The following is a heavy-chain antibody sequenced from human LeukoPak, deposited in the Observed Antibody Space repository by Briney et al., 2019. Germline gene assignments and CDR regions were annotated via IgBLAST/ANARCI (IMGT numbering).Heavy chain of an antibody. J-gene: IGHJ5*02. V-gene: IGHV4-59*06. CDR3: AREVPITIFGVVVNWFDP. CDR1: GGSISSYY. CDR2: IYYSGST. D-gene: IGHD3-3*01. Sequence: PSETLSLTCTVSGGSISSYYWSWIRQHPGKGLEWIGYIYYSGSTYYNPSLKSRVTISVDTSKNQFSLKLSSVTAADTAVYYCAREVPITIFGVVVNWFDPWGQGTLVTVSS.